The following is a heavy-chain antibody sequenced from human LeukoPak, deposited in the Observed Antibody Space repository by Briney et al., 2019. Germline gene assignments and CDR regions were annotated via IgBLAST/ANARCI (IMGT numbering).Heavy chain of an antibody. V-gene: IGHV4-59*01. CDR3: ARGGPPGYYYDYYMDV. Sequence: SETLSLTCTVSGGSISSYYWSWIRQTPGKGLEWIGYIYYSGSTNFNPSLKSRVTISVDTSKNQFSLKMSSVTAADTAVYFCARGGPPGYYYDYYMDVWGKGTTVTIS. J-gene: IGHJ6*03. CDR1: GGSISSYY. CDR2: IYYSGST.